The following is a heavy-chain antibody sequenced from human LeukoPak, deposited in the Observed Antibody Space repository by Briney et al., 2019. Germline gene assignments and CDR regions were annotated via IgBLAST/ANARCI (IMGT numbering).Heavy chain of an antibody. D-gene: IGHD3-10*02. CDR2: ISSSGSTI. J-gene: IGHJ6*04. V-gene: IGHV3-48*03. CDR1: GFTFSSYE. CDR3: AELGITMIGGV. Sequence: GGSLRLSCAASGFTFSSYEMNWVRQAPGKGLEWVSYISSSGSTIYYADSVKGRFTISRDNAKNSLYLQMNSLRAEDTAVYYSAELGITMIGGVWGKGTTVTISS.